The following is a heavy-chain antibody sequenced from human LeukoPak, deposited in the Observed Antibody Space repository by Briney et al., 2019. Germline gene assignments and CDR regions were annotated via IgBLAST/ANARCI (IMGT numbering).Heavy chain of an antibody. J-gene: IGHJ4*02. CDR3: ARGSYNYPQSDY. D-gene: IGHD5-24*01. CDR2: ISAYNGNT. Sequence: AAVKVSCKASGYTFTSYGISWVRQAPGQGLGWVGWISAYNGNTNYAQKLQGRVTMTTDTSTRTAYMELRSLRSDDTAVYYCARGSYNYPQSDYWGQGTLVTVSS. CDR1: GYTFTSYG. V-gene: IGHV1-18*01.